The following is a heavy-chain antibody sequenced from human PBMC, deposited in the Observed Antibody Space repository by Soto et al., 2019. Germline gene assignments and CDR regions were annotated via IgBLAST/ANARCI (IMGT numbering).Heavy chain of an antibody. CDR2: IKSDGSEK. Sequence: EVQLVESGGGLVQPGGSLRLSCAASGFSLSNYWMSWVRQAPGEGPEWVASIKSDGSEKSYVDAVRGRFTVSRDNAKNSLFLQANGLRANDTAVYYCARDVIWGRGSLVFVSS. CDR3: ARDVI. J-gene: IGHJ4*02. CDR1: GFSLSNYW. V-gene: IGHV3-7*05.